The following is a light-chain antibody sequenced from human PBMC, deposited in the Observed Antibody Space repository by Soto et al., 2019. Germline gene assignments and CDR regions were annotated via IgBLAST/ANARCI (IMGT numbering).Light chain of an antibody. V-gene: IGKV3-20*01. CDR3: QQYGNPPPYS. J-gene: IGKJ2*03. CDR1: QSVSRSL. Sequence: EIVLTQSPGTLSLSPGERATLSCRASQSVSRSLLAWYQQQPGQAPRLLLYGASTRATGIADRFSGSGSGTDFTLTISRLEPEDFAVYYCQQYGNPPPYSFGQGTKLEIK. CDR2: GAS.